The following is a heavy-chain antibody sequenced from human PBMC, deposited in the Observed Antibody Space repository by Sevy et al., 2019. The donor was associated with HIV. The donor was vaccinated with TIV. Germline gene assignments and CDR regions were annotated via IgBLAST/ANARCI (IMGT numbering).Heavy chain of an antibody. D-gene: IGHD2-2*01. J-gene: IGHJ6*02. CDR1: GFTFSNYW. V-gene: IGHV3-7*03. CDR2: IKLDGSEK. CDR3: ARDCSSTSCLWGLDV. Sequence: GESLKISCAASGFTFSNYWMSWVRQAPGKGLEWVANIKLDGSEKYYVDSVKGRFTISRDNAKNSLYLQMNSLRAEDTAIYYCARDCSSTSCLWGLDVWGQGTTVTVSS.